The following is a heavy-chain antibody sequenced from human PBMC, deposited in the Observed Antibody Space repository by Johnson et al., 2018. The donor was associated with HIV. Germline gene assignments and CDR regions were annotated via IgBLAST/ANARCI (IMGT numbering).Heavy chain of an antibody. CDR1: GFTFSSYG. CDR2: ISSSGSTI. Sequence: VQLVESGGGVVQPGRSLRLSCAAFGFTFSSYGIHWVRQAPGKGLEWVSYISSSGSTIYYADSVKGRFTISRDNAKQSLYLQINSLRAEDTAVYYCARRGGPGGRGAFEIWSQGTMVTVS. D-gene: IGHD3-16*01. V-gene: IGHV3-48*04. J-gene: IGHJ3*02. CDR3: ARRGGPGGRGAFEI.